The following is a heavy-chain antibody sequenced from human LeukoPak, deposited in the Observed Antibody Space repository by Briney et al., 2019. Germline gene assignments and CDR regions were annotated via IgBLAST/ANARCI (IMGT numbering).Heavy chain of an antibody. CDR3: AKGASSGWLLYWFDP. Sequence: GGSLRLSCAVSGLTSSAYAMTWVRQAPGKGLEWVSGISGSGASTYYAESVKGRFTISRDNSKNTLYRQMNSLRAEDTAVYYCAKGASSGWLLYWFDPWGQGTLVTVSS. J-gene: IGHJ5*02. V-gene: IGHV3-23*01. D-gene: IGHD6-19*01. CDR2: ISGSGAST. CDR1: GLTSSAYA.